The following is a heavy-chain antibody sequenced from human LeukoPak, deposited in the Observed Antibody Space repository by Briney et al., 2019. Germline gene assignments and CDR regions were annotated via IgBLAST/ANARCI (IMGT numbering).Heavy chain of an antibody. Sequence: QPGRSLRLSCAASGFTFSSYGMHWVRKAPGKGLEWAAVISYDGSNKYYADSVKGRFTLSRDNSKNTLYLQMNSLRAEDTAVYYCAKDPTTSYDILTGFGSSKPPVYYYYGMDVWGQGTTVTVSS. CDR1: GFTFSSYG. V-gene: IGHV3-30*18. J-gene: IGHJ6*02. CDR3: AKDPTTSYDILTGFGSSKPPVYYYYGMDV. CDR2: ISYDGSNK. D-gene: IGHD3-9*01.